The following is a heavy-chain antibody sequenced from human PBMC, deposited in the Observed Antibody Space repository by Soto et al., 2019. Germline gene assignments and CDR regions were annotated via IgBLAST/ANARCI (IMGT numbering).Heavy chain of an antibody. D-gene: IGHD4-17*01. CDR1: GFTFSSYG. CDR2: ISYDGSNK. CDR3: AKTISAYGDPVGASSDY. Sequence: ESGGGVVQPGRSLRLSCAASGFTFSSYGMHWVRQAPGKGLEWVAVISYDGSNKYYADSVKGRFTISRDNSKNTLYLQMNSLRAEDTAVYYCAKTISAYGDPVGASSDYWGQGTLVTVSS. V-gene: IGHV3-30*18. J-gene: IGHJ4*02.